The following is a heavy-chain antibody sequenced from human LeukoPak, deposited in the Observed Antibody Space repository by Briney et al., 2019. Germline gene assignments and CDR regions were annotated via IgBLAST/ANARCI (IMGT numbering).Heavy chain of an antibody. Sequence: QAGGSLRLSCAASGFTFSSYWMHWVRQAPGKGLVWVSRINRDGSTTNYADSVKGRFTISRDNAKNTLYLQMNSLRAEDTAVYYCARVTSGSSYRPFDYWGQGTLVTVSS. CDR2: INRDGSTT. J-gene: IGHJ4*02. V-gene: IGHV3-74*01. D-gene: IGHD3-10*01. CDR1: GFTFSSYW. CDR3: ARVTSGSSYRPFDY.